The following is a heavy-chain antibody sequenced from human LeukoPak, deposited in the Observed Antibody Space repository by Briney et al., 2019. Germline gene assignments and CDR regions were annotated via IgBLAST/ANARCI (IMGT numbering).Heavy chain of an antibody. V-gene: IGHV3-23*01. Sequence: GGSLRLSCAASGFTFSSYAMSWVRQAPGKGLEWVSAISGSGGSTYYADSVKGQFTISRDNSKNTLYLQMNSLRAEDTAVYYCAKHTPPAHSGSYYYGYWGQGTLVTVSS. CDR2: ISGSGGST. CDR1: GFTFSSYA. CDR3: AKHTPPAHSGSYYYGY. D-gene: IGHD1-26*01. J-gene: IGHJ4*02.